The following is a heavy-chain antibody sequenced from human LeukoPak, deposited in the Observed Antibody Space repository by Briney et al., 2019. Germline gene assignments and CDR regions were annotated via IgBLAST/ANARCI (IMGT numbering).Heavy chain of an antibody. CDR3: ARDPSDAFDI. Sequence: GSLRLSCAASGFTFSSYSMNWVRHAPGKGLEWVSSISSSSSYIYYADSVKGRFTISRDNAKNSLYLQMNSLRAEDTAVYYCARDPSDAFDIWGQGTMVTVSS. CDR2: ISSSSSYI. J-gene: IGHJ3*02. CDR1: GFTFSSYS. V-gene: IGHV3-21*01.